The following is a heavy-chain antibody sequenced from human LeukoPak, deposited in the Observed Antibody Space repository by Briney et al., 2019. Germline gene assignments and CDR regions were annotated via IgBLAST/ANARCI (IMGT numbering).Heavy chain of an antibody. CDR3: AKVRRQYVTLTPDFES. D-gene: IGHD4-17*01. CDR2: ISGDGNSI. J-gene: IGHJ4*02. Sequence: GGSLRLSCEASGFTFYDYAMHWVRQGPGMRLEWVSVISGDGNSIYYAASVKGRFTITRDNSKNSLYLQMNSLTSEDTALYYCAKVRRQYVTLTPDFESWGQGTLVTVSS. V-gene: IGHV3-43*02. CDR1: GFTFYDYA.